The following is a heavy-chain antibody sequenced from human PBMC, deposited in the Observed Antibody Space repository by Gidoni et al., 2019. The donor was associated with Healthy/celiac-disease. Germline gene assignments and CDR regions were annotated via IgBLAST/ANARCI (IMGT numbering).Heavy chain of an antibody. V-gene: IGHV3-30*18. Sequence: QVQLVESGGGVVQPGRSLRLSCAASGFTFSSYGMHWVRQAPGKGLEWVAVISYDGSNKYYADSVKGRFTISRDNSKNTLYLQMNSLRAEDTAVYYCAKGLVGIAVAQRRYYYYYGMDVWGQGTTVTVSS. CDR1: GFTFSSYG. J-gene: IGHJ6*02. CDR2: ISYDGSNK. CDR3: AKGLVGIAVAQRRYYYYYGMDV. D-gene: IGHD6-19*01.